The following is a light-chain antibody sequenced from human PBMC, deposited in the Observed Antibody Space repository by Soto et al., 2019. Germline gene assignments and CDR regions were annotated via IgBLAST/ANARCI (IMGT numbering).Light chain of an antibody. CDR3: AAWDDSLSGRL. CDR1: SSNIGSNY. V-gene: IGLV1-47*02. J-gene: IGLJ2*01. CDR2: SND. Sequence: QSVLTQPPSASGTPGQRVTISCSGSSSNIGSNYVYWYQQLPGAAPKILMYSNDQRPSGVPDRFAGSKSGTSASLAISGLRSEDEADYCCAAWDDSLSGRLFGGGTKVTVL.